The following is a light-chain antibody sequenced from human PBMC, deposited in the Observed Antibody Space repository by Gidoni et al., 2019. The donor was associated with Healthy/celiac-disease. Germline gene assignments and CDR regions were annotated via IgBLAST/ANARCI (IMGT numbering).Light chain of an antibody. Sequence: DIVMTQSPDSLPVSLGERATINCKSSQSLLYSSNNKNYLAWYQQKPGQPPKLLIYWASTRESGVPDRFSGSGSETDFTLTISSLQADDVAVYSCQQYYSTPTFXGXTKVEIK. V-gene: IGKV4-1*01. J-gene: IGKJ4*01. CDR2: WAS. CDR3: QQYYSTPT. CDR1: QSLLYSSNNKNY.